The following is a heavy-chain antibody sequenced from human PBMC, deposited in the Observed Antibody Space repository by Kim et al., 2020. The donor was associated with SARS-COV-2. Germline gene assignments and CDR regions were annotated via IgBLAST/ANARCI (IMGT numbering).Heavy chain of an antibody. J-gene: IGHJ6*01. D-gene: IGHD3-22*01. Sequence: AAVKVSCKASGYTFTSYDINGVRQATGQGLEWMGWMNPNRGNTGYAQKFQGRITMTSNTSKSTAYMELSILRSGDTAVYYCARGHLKRSVVVITPRPCYY. CDR3: ARGHLKRSVVVITPRPCYY. CDR2: MNPNRGNT. CDR1: GYTFTSYD. V-gene: IGHV1-8*01.